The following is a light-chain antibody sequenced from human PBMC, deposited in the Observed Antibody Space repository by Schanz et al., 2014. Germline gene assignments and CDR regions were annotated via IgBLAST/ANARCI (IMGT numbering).Light chain of an antibody. J-gene: IGLJ2*01. V-gene: IGLV2-14*01. CDR2: DVT. Sequence: QSALTQPASVSGSPGQSITISCTGTNSDVGGYNYVSWYQQHPGKAPKLMIYDVTNRPSGVSNRFSGSKSGNTASLTISGLQTEDEADYYCSSYAGSYVVFGGGTKLTVL. CDR1: NSDVGGYNY. CDR3: SSYAGSYVV.